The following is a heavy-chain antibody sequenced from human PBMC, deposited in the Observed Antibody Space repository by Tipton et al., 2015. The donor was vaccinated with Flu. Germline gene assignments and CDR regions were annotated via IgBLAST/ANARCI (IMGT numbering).Heavy chain of an antibody. V-gene: IGHV4-59*02. D-gene: IGHD3-16*01. CDR3: ARVLGNSYYYAMDV. Sequence: GLVKPSETLSLTCIVSGGSVSRDYWSWIRQPPGKGLEWIGSIPYSGIPRYNSSLKSRVSISVDASKNQFSLQLGSVSAADTAVYYCARVLGNSYYYAMDVWGQGMLVTVSS. CDR1: GGSVSRDY. CDR2: IPYSGIP. J-gene: IGHJ4*02.